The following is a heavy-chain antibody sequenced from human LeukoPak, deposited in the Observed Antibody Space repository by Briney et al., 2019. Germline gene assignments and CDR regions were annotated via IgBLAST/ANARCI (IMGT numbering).Heavy chain of an antibody. CDR3: ARSSPITIFGVASSYYLDY. CDR2: IIPILGIA. J-gene: IGHJ4*02. D-gene: IGHD3-3*01. CDR1: GGTFSSYA. V-gene: IGHV1-69*04. Sequence: SVKVSCKASGGTFSSYAIRWVRQAPGQGLEWMGRIIPILGIANYAQKFQGRVTITADKSTSTAYMELSSLRSEDTAVYYCARSSPITIFGVASSYYLDYWGQGTLVTVSS.